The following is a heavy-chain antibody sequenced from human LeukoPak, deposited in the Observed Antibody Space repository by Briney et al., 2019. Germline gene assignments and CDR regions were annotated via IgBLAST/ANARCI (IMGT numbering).Heavy chain of an antibody. D-gene: IGHD4-17*01. CDR1: GGSFSGYY. CDR2: INHSGST. CDR3: ARGGGDYGDYSY. V-gene: IGHV4-34*01. J-gene: IGHJ4*02. Sequence: SETLSLTCAVYGGSFSGYYWSWIRQPPGKGLEWIGEINHSGSTNYNPSLKSRVTISVDTSKNQFSLKLSSVTAADTAVYYCARGGGDYGDYSYWGQGTLVTVSS.